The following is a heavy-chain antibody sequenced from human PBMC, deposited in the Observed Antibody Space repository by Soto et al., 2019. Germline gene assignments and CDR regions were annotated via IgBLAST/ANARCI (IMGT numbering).Heavy chain of an antibody. J-gene: IGHJ6*02. CDR1: GGSFSGYY. D-gene: IGHD3-3*01. V-gene: IGHV4-34*01. Sequence: QVQLQQWGAGLLKPSETLSLTCAVYGGSFSGYYWSWIRQPPGKGLEWIGEINHSGSTNYNPSLNSRVTISVDTSKNQFSLKLSYVTAADTAVYYCARGPGYDFWSAYYYYGMDVWGQGTTVTVSS. CDR2: INHSGST. CDR3: ARGPGYDFWSAYYYYGMDV.